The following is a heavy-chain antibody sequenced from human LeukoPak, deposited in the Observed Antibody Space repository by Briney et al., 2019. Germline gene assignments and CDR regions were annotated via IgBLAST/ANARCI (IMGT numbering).Heavy chain of an antibody. V-gene: IGHV1-46*01. CDR1: GYTFTSYY. Sequence: GASVTVSCKASGYTFTSYYMHWVRQAPGQGLEWMGVINPSGGSTSYAQKFQGRVTMTRGMSTSTVYMELSSLRSEDTAVYYCARVESWEHSGSSQDAIDIWGQGTMVTVSS. CDR2: INPSGGST. CDR3: ARVESWEHSGSSQDAIDI. J-gene: IGHJ3*02. D-gene: IGHD1-26*01.